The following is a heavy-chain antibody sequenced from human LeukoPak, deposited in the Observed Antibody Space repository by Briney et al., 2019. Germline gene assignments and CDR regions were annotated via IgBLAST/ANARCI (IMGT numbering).Heavy chain of an antibody. J-gene: IGHJ6*03. V-gene: IGHV3-20*04. D-gene: IGHD3-10*02. Sequence: GGSLRLSCTASAFTFDDYAMSWVRQAPGKGLEWVSTINWNGGSTGYADSVKGRFTISRDNAKNSLYLQMNSLRAEDTALYYCVRDRYYVMDVWGKGTTVTVSS. CDR3: VRDRYYVMDV. CDR2: INWNGGST. CDR1: AFTFDDYA.